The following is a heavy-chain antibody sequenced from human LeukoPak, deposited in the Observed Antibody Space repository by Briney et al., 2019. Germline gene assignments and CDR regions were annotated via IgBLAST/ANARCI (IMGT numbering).Heavy chain of an antibody. Sequence: ASVKVSCKASGGTFSSYAISWVRQAPGQGLEWMGGIIPIFGTANYAQKLQGRVTMTTDTSTSTAYMELRSLRSDDTAVYYCARDYSSGRYSYYYYYMDVWGKGTTVTVSS. J-gene: IGHJ6*03. D-gene: IGHD6-19*01. CDR1: GGTFSSYA. CDR2: IIPIFGTA. V-gene: IGHV1-69*05. CDR3: ARDYSSGRYSYYYYYMDV.